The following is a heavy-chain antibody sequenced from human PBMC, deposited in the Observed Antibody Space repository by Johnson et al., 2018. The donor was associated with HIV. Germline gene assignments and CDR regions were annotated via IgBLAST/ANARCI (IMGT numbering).Heavy chain of an antibody. J-gene: IGHJ3*01. Sequence: QMLLVESGGGVVQPGGSLRLSCAASGFTFSTSGMHWVRQAPGKGMEWVSAISGSGGSTYYADSVKGRFTISRDNSKNTLFLQMDSLRADDTAVYYCAREGVSGSYCDAFDLWGQGTMVTVSS. CDR2: ISGSGGST. CDR1: GFTFSTSG. D-gene: IGHD1-26*01. CDR3: AREGVSGSYCDAFDL. V-gene: IGHV3-NL1*01.